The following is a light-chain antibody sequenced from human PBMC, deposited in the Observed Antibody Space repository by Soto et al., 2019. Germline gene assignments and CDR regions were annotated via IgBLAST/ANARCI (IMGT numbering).Light chain of an antibody. CDR3: MQALQTPRT. CDR2: LGS. V-gene: IGKV2-28*01. J-gene: IGKJ1*01. CDR1: QSLLHSNGYNY. Sequence: DIVMTQSPLSLPVTPGEPASISCRSSQSLLHSNGYNYLDWYLQKPGQSPQLLIYLGSNRASGVPDRFSGSESGTDFTLKISRVEAEDVGVYYCMQALQTPRTCGQGTKVEIK.